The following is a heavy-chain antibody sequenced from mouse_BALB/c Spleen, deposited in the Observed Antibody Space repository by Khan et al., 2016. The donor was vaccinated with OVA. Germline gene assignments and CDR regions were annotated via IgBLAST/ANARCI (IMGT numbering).Heavy chain of an antibody. CDR3: ARDGSRYNYAMDY. CDR2: ISSSGST. Sequence: EVELVESGPGLVKPSQSLSLTCTVTGYSITSDYARNWIRQFPGNKLEWMGYISSSGSTNYNPALKSRISINRDTSKNQFFLQLNSVTTEDTATYYCARDGSRYNYAMDYWGQGTSVTVSS. J-gene: IGHJ4*01. CDR1: GYSITSDYA. V-gene: IGHV3-2*02. D-gene: IGHD2-3*01.